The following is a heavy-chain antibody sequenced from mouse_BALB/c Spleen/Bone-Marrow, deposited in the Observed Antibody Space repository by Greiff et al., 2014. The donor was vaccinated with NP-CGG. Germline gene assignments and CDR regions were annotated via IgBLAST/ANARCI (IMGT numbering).Heavy chain of an antibody. Sequence: EVQLQQSGAELVKPGASVKLSCTASGLNIKDTYMHWVKQRPEQGLEWIGRIDPANGNTKYDPKFQGKATITADTSSNTAYLQLSSLTSEDTAVYCCAIYYGNYYAMDYWGQGTSVTVSS. CDR2: IDPANGNT. D-gene: IGHD2-1*01. CDR3: AIYYGNYYAMDY. J-gene: IGHJ4*01. CDR1: GLNIKDTY. V-gene: IGHV14-3*02.